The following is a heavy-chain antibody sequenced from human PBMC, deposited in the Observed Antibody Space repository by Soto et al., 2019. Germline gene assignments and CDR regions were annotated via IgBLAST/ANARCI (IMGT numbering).Heavy chain of an antibody. V-gene: IGHV1-46*01. J-gene: IGHJ5*02. CDR3: ARTHYLRYFDWLSVFDP. CDR2: INPGGGST. Sequence: GASVKASCKASGYTFTSYFMHWVRQAPGQGLEWMGIINPGGGSTDYAQKFQGRVTMTRDTSTSTVYMDLSSLRSEDTAVYYCARTHYLRYFDWLSVFDPWGQRTLVTVSS. D-gene: IGHD3-9*01. CDR1: GYTFTSYF.